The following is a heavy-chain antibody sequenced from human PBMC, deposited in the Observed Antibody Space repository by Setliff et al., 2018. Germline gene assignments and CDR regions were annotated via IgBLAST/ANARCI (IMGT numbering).Heavy chain of an antibody. CDR3: ARHLRYQVPYDY. J-gene: IGHJ4*02. D-gene: IGHD2-2*01. CDR1: GGSISNYY. V-gene: IGHV4-59*08. Sequence: PSETLSLTCTVSGGSISNYYWSWIRQPPGKGLEWIGYIYYSGSTKYNPSLKSRVTISVDTSKNQFSLKLSSVTAADTAVYYCARHLRYQVPYDYWGQGILVTVSS. CDR2: IYYSGST.